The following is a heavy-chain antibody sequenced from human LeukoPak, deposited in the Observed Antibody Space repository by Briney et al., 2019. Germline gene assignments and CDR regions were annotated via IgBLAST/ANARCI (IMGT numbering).Heavy chain of an antibody. CDR3: ARRPSPPDAFDI. Sequence: SETLSLTCGVHGGSFSGYYCNWIRQSPGKGLEWIGHINHNGKTNYNPSLKSRVTISVDTSKNQFSLTLTSVTAADTAVYYCARRPSPPDAFDIWGQGTMVTVSS. V-gene: IGHV4-34*01. CDR1: GGSFSGYY. CDR2: INHNGKT. J-gene: IGHJ3*02.